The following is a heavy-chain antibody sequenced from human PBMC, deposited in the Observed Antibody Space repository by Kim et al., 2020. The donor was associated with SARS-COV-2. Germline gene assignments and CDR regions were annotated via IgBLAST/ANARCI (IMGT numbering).Heavy chain of an antibody. D-gene: IGHD5-12*01. CDR1: AYTFTSYD. Sequence: ASVKVSCKASAYTFTSYDINWVRQATGQGLEWMGWMNPSSGNTGYAQKFQGRVTMTRNTSISTAYMELSRLRSEDTAVYYCAALLRAGYSGYDYSYGMDVWGQGTTVTVSS. V-gene: IGHV1-8*01. J-gene: IGHJ6*02. CDR2: MNPSSGNT. CDR3: AALLRAGYSGYDYSYGMDV.